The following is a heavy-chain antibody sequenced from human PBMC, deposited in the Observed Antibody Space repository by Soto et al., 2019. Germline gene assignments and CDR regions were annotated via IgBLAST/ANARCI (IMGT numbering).Heavy chain of an antibody. CDR3: ARGPRGLIAARPEYYYYGMDV. D-gene: IGHD6-6*01. V-gene: IGHV4-31*03. CDR2: IYYSGST. J-gene: IGHJ6*02. Sequence: SETLSLTCTVSGGSISSGGYYWSWIRQHPGKGLEWIGYIYYSGSTYYNPSLKSRVTISVDTSKNQFSLKLSSVTAADTAVYYCARGPRGLIAARPEYYYYGMDVWGQGTTVTVSS. CDR1: GGSISSGGYY.